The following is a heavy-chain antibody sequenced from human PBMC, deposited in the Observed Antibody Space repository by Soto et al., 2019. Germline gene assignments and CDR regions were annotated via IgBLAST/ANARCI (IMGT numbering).Heavy chain of an antibody. V-gene: IGHV4-39*01. Sequence: SETLSLTCTVSGGSISSSSYYWGWIRQPPGKGLEWIGSIYYSGSTYYNPSLKSRVTISVDTSKNQFSLKLSSVTAADTAVYYCARQGDVYSYDFWSGYQDYWSQGTLVTVSS. J-gene: IGHJ4*02. CDR2: IYYSGST. CDR3: ARQGDVYSYDFWSGYQDY. D-gene: IGHD3-3*01. CDR1: GGSISSSSYY.